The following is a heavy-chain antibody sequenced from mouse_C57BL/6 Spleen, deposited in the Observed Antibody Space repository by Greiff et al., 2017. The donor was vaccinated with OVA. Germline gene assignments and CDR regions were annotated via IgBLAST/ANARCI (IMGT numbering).Heavy chain of an antibody. V-gene: IGHV2-2*01. CDR3: AREDDYDRYFDY. Sequence: VKVVESGPGLVQPSQSLSITCTVSGFSLTSYGVHWVRQSPGKGLEWLGVIWSGGSTDYNAAFISRLSISKDNSNSQVFFKMNSLQADDTAIYYCAREDDYDRYFDYWGQGTTLTVSS. J-gene: IGHJ2*01. CDR2: IWSGGST. D-gene: IGHD2-4*01. CDR1: GFSLTSYG.